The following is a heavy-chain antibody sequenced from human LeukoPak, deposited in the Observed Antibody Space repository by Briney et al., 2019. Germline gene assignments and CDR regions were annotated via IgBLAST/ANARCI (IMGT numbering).Heavy chain of an antibody. CDR1: GGSINSSGYY. V-gene: IGHV4-39*01. Sequence: PSETLSLTCTVSGGSINSSGYYWGWIRQPPGKGLEWTGSHYYSGSTYYNPSLKSRVTISVDTSKNHFSLKLNSVTAADTAVYYCARHRAGYHVDRWGQGTLVTVSS. CDR3: ARHRAGYHVDR. CDR2: HYYSGST. D-gene: IGHD3-9*01. J-gene: IGHJ4*02.